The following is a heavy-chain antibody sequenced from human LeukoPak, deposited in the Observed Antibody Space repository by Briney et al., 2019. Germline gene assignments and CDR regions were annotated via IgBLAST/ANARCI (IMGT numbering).Heavy chain of an antibody. CDR1: GFTFSTYA. CDR2: ISGSDSGT. J-gene: IGHJ4*02. D-gene: IGHD2-8*02. V-gene: IGHV3-23*01. CDR3: AKCMSGTGVCLNFDS. Sequence: GGSLRLSCEASGFTFSTYAMSWVRQPPGKGLQWVSGISGSDSGTYYTDSVKGRFTISRDNSKNTVYLEIDNLRAEDTAVYYCAKCMSGTGVCLNFDSCGQGILVNVSS.